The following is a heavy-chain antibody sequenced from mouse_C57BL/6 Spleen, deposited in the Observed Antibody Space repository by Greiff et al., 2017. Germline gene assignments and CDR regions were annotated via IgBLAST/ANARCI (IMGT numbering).Heavy chain of an antibody. Sequence: EVMLVESGAGLVKPGGSLKLSCAASGFTFSSYAMSWVRQPPEKRLEWVAYISSGGDYIYYADTVKGRFTISRDNARNTLYLQMSSLKSEDTAMYYCTRDASGGFDYWGQGTTLTVSS. V-gene: IGHV5-9-1*02. CDR1: GFTFSSYA. D-gene: IGHD3-2*02. CDR3: TRDASGGFDY. J-gene: IGHJ2*01. CDR2: ISSGGDYI.